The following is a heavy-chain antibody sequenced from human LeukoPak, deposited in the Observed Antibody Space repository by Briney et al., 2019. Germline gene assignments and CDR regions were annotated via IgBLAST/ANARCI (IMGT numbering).Heavy chain of an antibody. V-gene: IGHV3-7*01. Sequence: PGGSLRLSCAASGFTFSSYSMNWVRQAPGKGLEWVANIKEDGSIKNYVDSVKGRFTISRDNAKKSVYLQMSSLRVEDTAMYYCASNNDWRFDYWGQGTLLTVSS. J-gene: IGHJ4*02. D-gene: IGHD3-9*01. CDR1: GFTFSSYS. CDR3: ASNNDWRFDY. CDR2: IKEDGSIK.